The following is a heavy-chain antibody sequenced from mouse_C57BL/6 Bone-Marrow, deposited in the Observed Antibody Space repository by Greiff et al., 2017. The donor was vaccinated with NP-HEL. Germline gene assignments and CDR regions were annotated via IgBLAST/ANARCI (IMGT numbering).Heavy chain of an antibody. CDR2: IYWDDDK. V-gene: IGHV8-12*01. J-gene: IGHJ3*01. D-gene: IGHD2-5*01. CDR3: ARSQESNYPFAY. Sequence: QVTLKESGPGILQSSQTLSLTCSFSGFSLSTSGMGVSWIRQPSGKGLEWLAHIYWDDDKRYNPSLKSRLTIPKDTSRNQVLLKITSVDTADTATYYCARSQESNYPFAYWGQGTLVTVSA. CDR1: GFSLSTSGMG.